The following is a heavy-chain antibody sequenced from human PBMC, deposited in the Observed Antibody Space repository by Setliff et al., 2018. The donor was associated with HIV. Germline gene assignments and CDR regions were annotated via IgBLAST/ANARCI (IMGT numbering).Heavy chain of an antibody. CDR3: ARWLEVESRAGIAAAGRDYYYYMDV. J-gene: IGHJ6*03. CDR1: GFNFKNYN. Sequence: GGSLRLSCVGSGFNFKNYNMNWVRQAPGKGLEWISSISSDSRYIYYADSVKGRFTISRDNAKDSVYLQISALRGEDTAVYYCARWLEVESRAGIAAAGRDYYYYMDVWGKGTTVTVSS. CDR2: ISSDSRYI. V-gene: IGHV3-21*01. D-gene: IGHD6-13*01.